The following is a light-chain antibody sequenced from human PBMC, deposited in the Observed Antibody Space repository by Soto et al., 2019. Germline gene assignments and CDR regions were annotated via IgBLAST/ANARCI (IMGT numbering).Light chain of an antibody. CDR3: QQVHGFPLT. CDR2: AAS. Sequence: DIQMTQSPSSVSASVGDRVTITCRASQGISSWLAWYQQKPGKAPNLLIYAASSLQSGVPSRFSGSGSGTAFTLTITSMQPEDFATYYGQQVHGFPLTCGPGTKVDIK. J-gene: IGKJ3*01. CDR1: QGISSW. V-gene: IGKV1-12*01.